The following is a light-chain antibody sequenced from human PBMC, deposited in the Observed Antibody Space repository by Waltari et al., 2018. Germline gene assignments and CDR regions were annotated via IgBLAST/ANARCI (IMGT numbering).Light chain of an antibody. CDR2: RNY. J-gene: IGLJ1*01. CDR1: TSNIGSNY. V-gene: IGLV1-47*01. Sequence: QSVMTQPPSPSGTPGQPVTIACSGGTSNIGSNYVYWYQQLPGTAPKLIVYRNYQRPSGVPDRFSGSKSGASASLAISGLQSEDEGDYYCATWDDSLTNYVFGTGTKVTV. CDR3: ATWDDSLTNYV.